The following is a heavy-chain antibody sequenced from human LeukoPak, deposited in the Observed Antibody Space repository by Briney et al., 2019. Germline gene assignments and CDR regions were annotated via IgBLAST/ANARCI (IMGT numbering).Heavy chain of an antibody. Sequence: PSETLSLTCTVSGGSISTYYWSWIRQPPGKGLEWIAYIHYTGSTNYNPSLKSRVTISVDTSKNHFSLKVSSVTAADTAVYYRARGEYYYYMDVWGRGTTVTVSS. CDR3: ARGEYYYYMDV. V-gene: IGHV4-59*01. J-gene: IGHJ6*03. CDR2: IHYTGST. CDR1: GGSISTYY.